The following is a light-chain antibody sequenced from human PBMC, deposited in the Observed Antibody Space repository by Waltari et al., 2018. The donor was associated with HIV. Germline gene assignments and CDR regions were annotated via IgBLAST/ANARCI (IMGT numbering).Light chain of an antibody. CDR3: HQYDNWPPWT. V-gene: IGKV3-15*01. CDR2: GAF. Sequence: EIVLTQSPGTLSLSPGERATLSCSASRSVTTNLAWYQQKPGQPPRLLIFGAYGAFNRASGVPDRFSGSGSGTEFTLTISSLQSEDFAVYYCHQYDNWPPWTFGQGTKV. CDR1: RSVTTN. J-gene: IGKJ1*01.